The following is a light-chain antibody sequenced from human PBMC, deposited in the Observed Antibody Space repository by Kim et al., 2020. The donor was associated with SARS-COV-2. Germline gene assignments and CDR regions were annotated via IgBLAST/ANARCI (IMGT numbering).Light chain of an antibody. J-gene: IGKJ2*01. CDR3: QQYYSYPGT. Sequence: AIRITQSPSSLSASTGDRVTITCRASQGISSYLAWYQQKPGKAPKLLIYAASTLRSGVPSRFRGSGSGTDFTLTISCLQSEDFATYYCQQYYSYPGTFGQENKREI. CDR1: QGISSY. V-gene: IGKV1-8*01. CDR2: AAS.